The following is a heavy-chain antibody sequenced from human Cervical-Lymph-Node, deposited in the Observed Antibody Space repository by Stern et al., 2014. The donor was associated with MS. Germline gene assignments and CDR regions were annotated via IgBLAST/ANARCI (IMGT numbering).Heavy chain of an antibody. J-gene: IGHJ4*02. CDR1: GFTFSSYG. Sequence: VQLVQSGGGVVQPGRSLRLSCAASGFTFSSYGMHWVRQAPGKGLEWVAVIWDDGSNKYYADSVKGRFTISRDNSKNTLYLQMNSLRAEDTAVYYCARAVLRFLEWLPDYWGQGTLVTVSS. CDR3: ARAVLRFLEWLPDY. CDR2: IWDDGSNK. D-gene: IGHD3-3*01. V-gene: IGHV3-33*01.